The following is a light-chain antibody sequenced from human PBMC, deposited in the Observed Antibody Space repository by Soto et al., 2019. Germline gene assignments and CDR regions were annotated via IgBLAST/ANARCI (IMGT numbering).Light chain of an antibody. Sequence: DIQMTQSPSSLSASVGDRVTITCQASQDISNYLNWYQQKPGKAPNLLIYDSSNLETGVPSRFIVSASGTDFSFTISRLQPEDIATYYCQQYDNLPPSLTFGGGTKVEIK. CDR2: DSS. V-gene: IGKV1-33*01. CDR3: QQYDNLPPSLT. J-gene: IGKJ4*01. CDR1: QDISNY.